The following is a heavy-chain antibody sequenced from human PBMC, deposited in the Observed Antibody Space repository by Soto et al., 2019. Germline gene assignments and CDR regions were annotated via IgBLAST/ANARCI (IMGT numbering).Heavy chain of an antibody. J-gene: IGHJ4*02. Sequence: SGTLSLTCHVFAVYIISHDVSWLRPPPGMRLEWIGFVSSGGSSNYNPSFKSRGAISLETSKNQFSLRLTSLTAADSAVYYCASTSRAAPGTGLDSWGQRTLVLVSS. V-gene: IGHV4-59*11. CDR2: VSSGGSS. D-gene: IGHD6-25*01. CDR1: AVYIISHD. CDR3: ASTSRAAPGTGLDS.